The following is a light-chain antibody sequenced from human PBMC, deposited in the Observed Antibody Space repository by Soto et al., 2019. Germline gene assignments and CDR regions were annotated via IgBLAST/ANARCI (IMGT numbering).Light chain of an antibody. CDR1: QSVTNSY. Sequence: EIVLTQSSGTLSLSPGERATLSCRASQSVTNSYLAWYRQKPGQAPRLLLYGASSRATGVPDRFSGSGSGTDFTLTISRLEPEDFAVYYCQQYGTSPWTFGQGTKVEIK. CDR3: QQYGTSPWT. V-gene: IGKV3-20*01. J-gene: IGKJ1*01. CDR2: GAS.